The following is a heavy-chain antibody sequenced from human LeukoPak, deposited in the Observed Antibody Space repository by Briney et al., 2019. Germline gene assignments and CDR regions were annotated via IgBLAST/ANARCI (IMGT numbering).Heavy chain of an antibody. D-gene: IGHD3-22*01. CDR3: ARAAVSYYYDSSSPRGAFDI. J-gene: IGHJ3*02. Sequence: PSETLSLTCTVSGYSISSGYYWGWIRQPPGKGLEWIGSIYHSGSTYYNPSLKSRVTISVDTSKNQFSLKLSSMTAADTAVYYCARAAVSYYYDSSSPRGAFDIWGQGTMVTVSS. V-gene: IGHV4-38-2*02. CDR1: GYSISSGYY. CDR2: IYHSGST.